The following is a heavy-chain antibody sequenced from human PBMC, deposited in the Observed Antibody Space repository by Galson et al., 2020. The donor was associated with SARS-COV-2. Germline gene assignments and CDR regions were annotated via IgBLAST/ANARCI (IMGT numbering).Heavy chain of an antibody. CDR3: AKEDDTSGYFWWGLTY. J-gene: IGHJ4*02. CDR2: ISGSSGGT. Sequence: GESLKISCAASGFTFRNYAMTWVRQAPGKGLEWVSAISGSSGGTYYADSVKGRFTISRDNSKNTLYLQMNRLRAADTAVYYCAKEDDTSGYFWWGLTYWGQGALVTVSS. V-gene: IGHV3-23*01. CDR1: GFTFRNYA. D-gene: IGHD3-22*01.